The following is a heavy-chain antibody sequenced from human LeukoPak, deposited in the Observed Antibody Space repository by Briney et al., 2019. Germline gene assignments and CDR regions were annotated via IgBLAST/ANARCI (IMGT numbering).Heavy chain of an antibody. CDR3: AKDISIGWSFEH. V-gene: IGHV3-30*18. D-gene: IGHD6-19*01. CDR1: GFTFTNFG. J-gene: IGHJ4*02. CDR2: ISYDGSDK. Sequence: PGGSLRLSCAASGFTFTNFGIHWVRQAPGKGLEWVTFISYDGSDKSYADSVKGRFTISRDNSKNTLSLQMNSLRVEDTAVYYCAKDISIGWSFEHWGQGTLVSVYS.